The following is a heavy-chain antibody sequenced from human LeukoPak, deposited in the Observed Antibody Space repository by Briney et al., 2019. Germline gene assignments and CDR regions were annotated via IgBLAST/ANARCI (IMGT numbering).Heavy chain of an antibody. D-gene: IGHD2-2*01. CDR3: AKDAPVNIVVVPAANS. J-gene: IGHJ4*02. Sequence: PGGSLRLSSAASGFTFSSYAMSWVPQAPGKGLEWVSAISGSGGSTYYADSVKGRFTISRDNSKNTLYLQMNSLRAENTDVYYCAKDAPVNIVVVPAANSWGQGTLVTVSA. CDR1: GFTFSSYA. V-gene: IGHV3-23*01. CDR2: ISGSGGST.